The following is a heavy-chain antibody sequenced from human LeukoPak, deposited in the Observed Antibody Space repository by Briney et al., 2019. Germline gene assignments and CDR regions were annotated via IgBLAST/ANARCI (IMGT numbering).Heavy chain of an antibody. D-gene: IGHD3-10*01. CDR3: ARLDKWFGELFGYYYYYMDV. CDR2: IKQDGSEK. V-gene: IGHV3-7*01. J-gene: IGHJ6*03. CDR1: GFTFSSYW. Sequence: GGSLRLSCAASGFTFSSYWMSWVRQAPGKGVEWVANIKQDGSEKYYVDSVKGRFTISRDNAKNSLYLQMNGLRAEDTVVYYCARLDKWFGELFGYYYYYMDVWGKGTTVTVSS.